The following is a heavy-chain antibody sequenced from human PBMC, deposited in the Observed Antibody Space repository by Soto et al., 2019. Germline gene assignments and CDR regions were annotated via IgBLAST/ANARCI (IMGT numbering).Heavy chain of an antibody. J-gene: IGHJ4*02. CDR1: GFTFRSFA. Sequence: EVQLLESGGALVQPGGSLRLSCAVSGFTFRSFAMNWVRQAPGKGLEWVSFINGGGDATYYADTVKGRFTISRDNSMNMLYLQMTSLRAEDTATYFCTKEEHASGPPSDYWGQGTLVTVSS. V-gene: IGHV3-23*01. CDR3: TKEEHASGPPSDY. D-gene: IGHD1-26*01. CDR2: INGGGDAT.